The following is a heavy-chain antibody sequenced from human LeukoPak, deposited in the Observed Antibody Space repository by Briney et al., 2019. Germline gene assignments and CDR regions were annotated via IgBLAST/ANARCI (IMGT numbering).Heavy chain of an antibody. CDR3: AREGIAARRGWFDP. Sequence: SQTLSLTCTVSGGSISSGSYYWSWIWQPAGKGLEWIGRIYTSGSTNYNPSLKSRVTISVDTSKNQFSLKLSSVTAADTAVYYCAREGIAARRGWFDPWGQGTLVTVSS. D-gene: IGHD6-6*01. CDR2: IYTSGST. CDR1: GGSISSGSYY. V-gene: IGHV4-61*02. J-gene: IGHJ5*02.